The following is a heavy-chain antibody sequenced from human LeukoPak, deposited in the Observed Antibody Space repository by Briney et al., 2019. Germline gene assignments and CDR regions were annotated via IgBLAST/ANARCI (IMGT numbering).Heavy chain of an antibody. CDR1: GFTFSSYA. V-gene: IGHV3-23*01. Sequence: GGSLRLSCAASGFTFSSYAMSWVRQAPGKGLEWVSAISGSGGSTYYADSVKGRFTISRDNAKNSLYLQMNSLRDEDSAMYYCARSSARDFDFWGQGTLVTVSS. J-gene: IGHJ4*02. CDR3: ARSSARDFDF. CDR2: ISGSGGST.